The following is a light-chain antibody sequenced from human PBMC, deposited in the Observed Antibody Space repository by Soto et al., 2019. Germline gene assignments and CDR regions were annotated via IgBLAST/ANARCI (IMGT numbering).Light chain of an antibody. CDR3: QQYNYWPLT. V-gene: IGKV3-15*01. J-gene: IGKJ1*01. CDR1: QSVSSN. Sequence: EIVMTQSPVTLSVSPGERVTLSCRASQSVSSNLAWYQQKPGQAPSLLIYGAFTRATGIPARFSGTGSGTEFTLNISSLQSEDFALDYCQQYNYWPLTFGKGTKVDI. CDR2: GAF.